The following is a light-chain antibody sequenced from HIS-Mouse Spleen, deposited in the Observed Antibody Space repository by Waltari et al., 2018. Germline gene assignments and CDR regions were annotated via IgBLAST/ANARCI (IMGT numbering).Light chain of an antibody. J-gene: IGLJ3*02. CDR3: MIWHSSAWV. V-gene: IGLV5-45*03. CDR2: YKSDSDK. CDR1: SGLNVGTYR. Sequence: QAVLTQPYSLSASPGASASLTCTLRSGLNVGTYRIYWYQQKPGSPPQYLLRYKSDSDKQQGSGVPSRFSGSKDASANAGILLISGLQSEDEAGYYCMIWHSSAWVFGGGTKLTVL.